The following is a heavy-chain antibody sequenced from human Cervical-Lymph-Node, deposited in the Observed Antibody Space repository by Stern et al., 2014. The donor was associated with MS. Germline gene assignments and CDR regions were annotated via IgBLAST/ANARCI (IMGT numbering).Heavy chain of an antibody. V-gene: IGHV4-30-4*01. D-gene: IGHD3-10*01. CDR2: IHYSGST. CDR1: GGSISSGDNY. Sequence: QVQLVESGPGLVKPSQTLSLNCTVSGGSISSGDNYWSWVRQPPGKGLEWIGYIHYSGSTFYNPSLKSRITIAVDTSKNQFSLRLTSVTAADTAVYYFARTEWFGELAFDYWGQGTLVTVSS. CDR3: ARTEWFGELAFDY. J-gene: IGHJ4*02.